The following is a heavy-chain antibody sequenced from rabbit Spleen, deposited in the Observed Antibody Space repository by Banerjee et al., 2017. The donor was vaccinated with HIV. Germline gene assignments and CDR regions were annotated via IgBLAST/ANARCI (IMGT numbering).Heavy chain of an antibody. Sequence: QQLVESGGGLVKPGASLTLTCKASGFDFSRGYDMCWVRKAPGKGLEWIGCIYTGNLKTYYASWAKGRFTISKTSSTTVTLQMTSLTVADTATYFCARDAGTSFSTYGMDLWGPGTLVTVS. CDR3: ARDAGTSFSTYGMDL. CDR2: IYTGNLKT. V-gene: IGHV1S40*01. D-gene: IGHD8-1*01. J-gene: IGHJ6*01. CDR1: GFDFSRGYD.